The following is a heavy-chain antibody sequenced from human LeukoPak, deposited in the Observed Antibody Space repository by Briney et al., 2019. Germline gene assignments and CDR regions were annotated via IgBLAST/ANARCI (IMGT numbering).Heavy chain of an antibody. CDR2: VYPSGST. J-gene: IGHJ4*02. V-gene: IGHV4-4*07. Sequence: PSETLSLTCTVSGGSISSYCWSWIRQPAGKGLEWIGRVYPSGSTNYNPSLKSRVTISIDKSENQFSLKLTSVTAADTAVYYCARDRSGYSEYYFDYWGQGTLVTVSS. CDR1: GGSISSYC. CDR3: ARDRSGYSEYYFDY. D-gene: IGHD5-12*01.